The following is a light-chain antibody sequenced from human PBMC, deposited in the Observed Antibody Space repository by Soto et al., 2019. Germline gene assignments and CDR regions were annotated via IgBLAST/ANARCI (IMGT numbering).Light chain of an antibody. J-gene: IGLJ3*02. Sequence: QSVLTQPPSVSAAPGQKVTISCTGSSSNIGNNYVSWYQQLPGTAPKLLIYDNDKRPSGIPDRFSGSKSDTSAILAITGLQTGDEADYYCGTWDSNLSEIVFGGGTKVTVL. CDR3: GTWDSNLSEIV. CDR2: DND. V-gene: IGLV1-51*01. CDR1: SSNIGNNY.